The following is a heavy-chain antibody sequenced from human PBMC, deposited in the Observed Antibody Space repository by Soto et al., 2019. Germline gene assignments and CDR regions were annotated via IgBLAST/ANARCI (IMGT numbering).Heavy chain of an antibody. CDR3: VRDWGPPRSLPSIKLWFAFDL. J-gene: IGHJ4*02. V-gene: IGHV3-33*01. D-gene: IGHD3-16*02. CDR2: IYFDGSNK. CDR1: GFSFSTYG. Sequence: QVQLVESGGGVVQPGSSLRLSCAASGFSFSTYGMHWVRQAPGKGLEWVAVIYFDGSNKYYGDSVRGRFTISRDNSKNTLYLQMNSLRAEDTAVYYCVRDWGPPRSLPSIKLWFAFDLWGQGTPVTVSS.